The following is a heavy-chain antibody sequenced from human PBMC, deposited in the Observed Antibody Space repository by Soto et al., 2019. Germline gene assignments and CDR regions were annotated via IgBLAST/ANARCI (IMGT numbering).Heavy chain of an antibody. CDR3: ARVPYDYIWGSYRRGFDY. D-gene: IGHD3-16*02. Sequence: QVQLVQSGAEVKKPGASVKVSCKASGYTFTSYDINWERQATGQGLEWMGWMNPNSGNTGYAQKFQGRVTMTRNTSISTAYMELSSLRSEDTAVYYCARVPYDYIWGSYRRGFDYWGQGTLVTVSS. CDR1: GYTFTSYD. J-gene: IGHJ4*02. CDR2: MNPNSGNT. V-gene: IGHV1-8*01.